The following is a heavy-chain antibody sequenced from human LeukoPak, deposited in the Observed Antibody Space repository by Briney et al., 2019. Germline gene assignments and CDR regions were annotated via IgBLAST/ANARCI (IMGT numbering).Heavy chain of an antibody. Sequence: GGSLRLSCAASGFTFSSYAMSWVRQAPEKGLEWVSAISGSGGSTYYADSVKGRFTISRDNSKNTLYLQMNSLRAEDTAVYYCAKGSTSTVTPTDYWGQGTLVTVSS. CDR3: AKGSTSTVTPTDY. CDR1: GFTFSSYA. D-gene: IGHD4-17*01. CDR2: ISGSGGST. J-gene: IGHJ4*02. V-gene: IGHV3-23*01.